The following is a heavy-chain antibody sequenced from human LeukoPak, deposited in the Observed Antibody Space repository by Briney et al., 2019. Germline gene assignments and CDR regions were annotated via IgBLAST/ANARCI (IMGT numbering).Heavy chain of an antibody. CDR3: ARGGYYDILTGYYTVDY. J-gene: IGHJ4*02. CDR2: ISSSDSTI. D-gene: IGHD3-9*01. V-gene: IGHV3-11*01. CDR1: GFTFTDYY. Sequence: PGGSLRLSCAASGFTFTDYYMSWIRQAPGKGLEWISYISSSDSTIYYADSAKGRFTISRDNANNSLYQQMDSLRAEDTAVYYCARGGYYDILTGYYTVDYWGQGTLVTVSS.